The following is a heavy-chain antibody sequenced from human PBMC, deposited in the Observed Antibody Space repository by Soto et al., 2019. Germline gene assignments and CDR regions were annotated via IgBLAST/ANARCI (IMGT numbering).Heavy chain of an antibody. V-gene: IGHV3-74*01. CDR1: GFTFSNTW. CDR2: INSDGSKT. Sequence: GWSLRLSCAASGFTFSNTWMHWVRQAPGKGLVWVSHINSDGSKTYYADSVKGRFSVSRDDSTNMVLLQMSSLRSEDTAVYHRERAYQLTDYFEAWGPGTPVPVSS. J-gene: IGHJ4*02. CDR3: ERAYQLTDYFEA. D-gene: IGHD3-9*01.